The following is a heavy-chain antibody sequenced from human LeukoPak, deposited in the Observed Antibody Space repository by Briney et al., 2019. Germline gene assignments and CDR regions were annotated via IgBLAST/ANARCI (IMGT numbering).Heavy chain of an antibody. CDR2: ISYDGSNK. Sequence: GGSLRLSCAASGFTFSSYAMHWVRQAPGKGLEWVAVISYDGSNKYYADSVKGRFTISRDNSKNTLYLQMNSLRAEDTAVYYCAREHYDSSGYYHYWGQGTLVTVSS. J-gene: IGHJ4*02. CDR3: AREHYDSSGYYHY. V-gene: IGHV3-30*04. CDR1: GFTFSSYA. D-gene: IGHD3-22*01.